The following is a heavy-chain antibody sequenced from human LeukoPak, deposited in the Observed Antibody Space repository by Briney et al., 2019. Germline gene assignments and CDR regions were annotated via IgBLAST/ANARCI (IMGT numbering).Heavy chain of an antibody. CDR1: GYTFTGYY. D-gene: IGHD5-18*01. CDR3: ARVDTAMVTLLY. V-gene: IGHV1-2*02. CDR2: INPNSGGT. Sequence: SVKVSCKASGYTFTGYYMHWVRLAPGQGLEWMGWINPNSGGTNYAQKFQGRVTMTRDTSISTAYMELSRLRSDDTAVYYCARVDTAMVTLLYWGQGTLVTVSS. J-gene: IGHJ4*02.